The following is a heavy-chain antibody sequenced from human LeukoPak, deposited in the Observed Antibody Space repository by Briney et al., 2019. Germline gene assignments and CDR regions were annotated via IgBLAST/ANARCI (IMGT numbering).Heavy chain of an antibody. CDR2: IFHSGIA. Sequence: SETLSLTCAVSNYPITSEYYWVWIRQPPGQGLAWIGHIFHSGIAHYNPSLKSRVTMSVDTSRSQFSVNLNSVTAADTAVYYCGRAGFGTAYNRFYYYMDVWGKGTTVTVSS. J-gene: IGHJ6*03. CDR1: NYPITSEYY. V-gene: IGHV4-38-2*01. CDR3: GRAGFGTAYNRFYYYMDV. D-gene: IGHD3-16*01.